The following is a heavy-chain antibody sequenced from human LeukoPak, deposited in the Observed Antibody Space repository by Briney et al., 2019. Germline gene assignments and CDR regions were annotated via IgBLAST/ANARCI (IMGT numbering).Heavy chain of an antibody. Sequence: ASVKVSCKASGYTFTGYYMHWVRQAPGQGLEWMGWINPNSGGTNYAQKFQGRVTMTRDTSISTAYMELSRLRSDDTAVYYCARGRPSRIRAYCGGDCSDAFDIWGQGTMVTVSS. CDR1: GYTFTGYY. J-gene: IGHJ3*02. CDR3: ARGRPSRIRAYCGGDCSDAFDI. CDR2: INPNSGGT. D-gene: IGHD2-21*02. V-gene: IGHV1-2*02.